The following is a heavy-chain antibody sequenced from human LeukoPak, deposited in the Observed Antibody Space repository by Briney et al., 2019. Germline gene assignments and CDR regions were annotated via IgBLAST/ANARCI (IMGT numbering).Heavy chain of an antibody. Sequence: SQTLSLTCAVSGGSINSGGYSWSWIRQPPGKGLEWIGHIYHSGGTCYNPSLKSRVTISVDRSKNQFSLKLSSVTAADTAVFYCARTVTTTHFDYWGQGTLVTVSS. J-gene: IGHJ4*02. V-gene: IGHV4-30-2*01. CDR1: GGSINSGGYS. CDR3: ARTVTTTHFDY. CDR2: IYHSGGT. D-gene: IGHD4-11*01.